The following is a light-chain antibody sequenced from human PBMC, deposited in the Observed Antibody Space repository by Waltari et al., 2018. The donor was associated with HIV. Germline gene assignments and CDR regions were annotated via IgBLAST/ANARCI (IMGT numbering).Light chain of an antibody. CDR1: SSNIGNNF. V-gene: IGLV1-47*01. CDR3: AVWDGSLSAWL. Sequence: QSVLTQSPSTSASPGQRVTISCSGTSSNIGNNFLSWYQRLPGTAPKPLIFRNNQRPSGVPDRFSGSKSDTSASLVISVLRSEDEAEYFCAVWDGSLSAWLFGGGTKVAVL. J-gene: IGLJ3*02. CDR2: RNN.